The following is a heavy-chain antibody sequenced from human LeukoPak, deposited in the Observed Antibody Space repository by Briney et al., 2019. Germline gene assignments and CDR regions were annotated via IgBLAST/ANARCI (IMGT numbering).Heavy chain of an antibody. J-gene: IGHJ6*03. V-gene: IGHV4-4*07. CDR2: IYTSGRT. CDR1: GGSISSYY. CDR3: PRESTIAARLYYYYMDV. Sequence: SSETLSLTCTVSGGSISSYYLSWIRQPAGKGLAWIGCIYTSGRTNYNPSLNSRVTQSVDKYKNQFSLTQSYVTAPHTAVYYCPRESTIAARLYYYYMDVWGKGTTVTVPS. D-gene: IGHD6-6*01.